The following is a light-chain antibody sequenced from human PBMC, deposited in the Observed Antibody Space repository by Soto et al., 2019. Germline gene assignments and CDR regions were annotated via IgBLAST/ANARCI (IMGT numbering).Light chain of an antibody. J-gene: IGKJ4*01. CDR3: QQAFSAPLT. CDR2: TAS. V-gene: IGKV1-39*01. Sequence: DIQMTQSPTSLSAPVGDSVTITCRASQNIKKFLNWYQQKPGTAPKLLIYTASSVQAGFPSRFSGSGSRTDFILTISNLQPEDFATYSCQQAFSAPLTFGGGTRVEI. CDR1: QNIKKF.